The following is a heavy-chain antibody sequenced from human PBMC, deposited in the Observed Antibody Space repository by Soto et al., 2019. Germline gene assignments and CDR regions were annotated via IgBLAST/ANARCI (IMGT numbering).Heavy chain of an antibody. J-gene: IGHJ4*02. CDR2: ISGSGGST. Sequence: PGGSLRLCCADSGFTCSSYAMSWARRAPGKGLEWVSAISGSGGSTYYADSVKGRFTISRDNSKNTLYLQMNSMRAEDTAIYYCAKNVIVEAARYWGQRPLVTVSS. CDR3: AKNVIVEAARY. CDR1: GFTCSSYA. D-gene: IGHD2-21*01. V-gene: IGHV3-23*01.